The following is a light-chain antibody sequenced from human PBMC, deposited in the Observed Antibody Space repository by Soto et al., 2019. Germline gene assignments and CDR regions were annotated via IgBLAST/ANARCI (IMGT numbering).Light chain of an antibody. J-gene: IGKJ1*01. V-gene: IGKV2-28*01. Sequence: DIVMTQSPLSLPVTPGAPASISCRSSQSLLHSNGYNYLDWYLQKPGQSPQLLIYLGSNRASGVPDRFSGSGSSTDFTLNISRVESADGGVYYCMQALQTPWTFGQGTKVDIK. CDR1: QSLLHSNGYNY. CDR3: MQALQTPWT. CDR2: LGS.